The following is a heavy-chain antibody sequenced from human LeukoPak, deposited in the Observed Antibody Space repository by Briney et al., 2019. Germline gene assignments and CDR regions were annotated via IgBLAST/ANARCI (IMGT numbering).Heavy chain of an antibody. CDR2: IITTTTYL. V-gene: IGHV3-21*01. Sequence: SSIITTTTYLYYADSVKVLFTISTDNAKNSLYLQMNSLRAEDTAVYYCARDFAWDAFDIWGQGTMVTVSS. J-gene: IGHJ3*02. CDR3: ARDFAWDAFDI.